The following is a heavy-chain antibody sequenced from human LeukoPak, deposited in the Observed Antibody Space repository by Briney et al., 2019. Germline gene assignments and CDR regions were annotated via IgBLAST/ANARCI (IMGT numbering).Heavy chain of an antibody. V-gene: IGHV4-39*01. D-gene: IGHD3-10*01. CDR3: ASLTVYYGSGTNDY. Sequence: SETLSLTCTVSGGSISSSSYYWGWIRQPPGKGLEWIGSIYYSGSTYYNPSLKSRVTISVDTSKNQFSLKLSSVTAADTAVYYCASLTVYYGSGTNDYWGQGTLVTVSS. CDR1: GGSISSSSYY. CDR2: IYYSGST. J-gene: IGHJ4*02.